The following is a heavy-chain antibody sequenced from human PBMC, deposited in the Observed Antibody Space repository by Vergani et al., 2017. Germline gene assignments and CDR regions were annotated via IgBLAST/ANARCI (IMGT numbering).Heavy chain of an antibody. V-gene: IGHV3-11*05. CDR2: ISSSSSYT. J-gene: IGHJ4*02. CDR1: GFTFSDYY. D-gene: IGHD6-13*01. CDR3: ARNSVHGQQLFDY. Sequence: QVQLVESGGGLVKPGGSLRLYCAASGFTFSDYYMSWIRQAPGKGLEWVSYISSSSSYTNYADSVKGRFTISRDNAKNSLYLQMNSLRAEDTAVYYCARNSVHGQQLFDYWGQGTLVTVSS.